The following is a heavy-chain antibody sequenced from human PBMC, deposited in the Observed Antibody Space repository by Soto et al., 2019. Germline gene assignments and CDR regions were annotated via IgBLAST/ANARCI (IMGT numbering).Heavy chain of an antibody. CDR3: ARLRGDFWSGYFYYYYGMDV. CDR1: GGSISSSNYY. CDR2: IYYSGRT. V-gene: IGHV4-39*01. D-gene: IGHD3-3*01. J-gene: IGHJ6*02. Sequence: SETLSLTCTVSGGSISSSNYYWGWIRQPPGKGLEWIGSIYYSGRTYYNPSLKSRVTISVDTSTSQFSLKLSSVTAADTAMYYCARLRGDFWSGYFYYYYGMDVWGQGTTVLLSS.